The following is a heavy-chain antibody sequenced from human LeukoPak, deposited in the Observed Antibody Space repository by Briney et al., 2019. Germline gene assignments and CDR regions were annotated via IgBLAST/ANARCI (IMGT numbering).Heavy chain of an antibody. CDR2: IKQDGREK. CDR1: GLSFRSHW. D-gene: IGHD3-9*01. CDR3: AREATYYDILTGLMEGLNYYHAMDV. Sequence: PGGSLRRSCEASGLSFRSHWMNWVRQAPGKGLEWVANIKQDGREKYYADSVTGRFTVSRDNAKRSVFLQMNNLRGEDTAIYFCAREATYYDILTGLMEGLNYYHAMDVWGQGTTVTVSS. V-gene: IGHV3-7*01. J-gene: IGHJ6*02.